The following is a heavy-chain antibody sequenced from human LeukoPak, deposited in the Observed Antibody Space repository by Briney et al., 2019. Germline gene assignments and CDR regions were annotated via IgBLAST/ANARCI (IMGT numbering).Heavy chain of an antibody. CDR1: GYTFINYD. V-gene: IGHV1-8*02. CDR2: MHPSSGDT. CDR3: TRRVRGVVIFSRAQGSFDL. Sequence: GASVKVSCKASGYTFINYDINWIRQAAGQGPEWMGCMHPSSGDTGNAEKSHGRVTMTGDSSSSTAYMELSSLRSDDTAVYYCTRRVRGVVIFSRAQGSFDLWGQGTLVTVSS. J-gene: IGHJ3*01. D-gene: IGHD3-10*01.